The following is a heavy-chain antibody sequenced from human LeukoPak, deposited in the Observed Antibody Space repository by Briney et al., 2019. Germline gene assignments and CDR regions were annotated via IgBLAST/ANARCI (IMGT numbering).Heavy chain of an antibody. Sequence: GGSLRLSCAASGFTFSSYGMHWVRQAPGKGLEWVAVIWYDGSNKYYADSVKGRFTISRDNSKNTLYLQMNSLRAEDTAVYYCAREPCYDFWSGYYLDYWGQGTLVTVSS. D-gene: IGHD3-3*01. CDR2: IWYDGSNK. CDR3: AREPCYDFWSGYYLDY. V-gene: IGHV3-33*01. J-gene: IGHJ4*02. CDR1: GFTFSSYG.